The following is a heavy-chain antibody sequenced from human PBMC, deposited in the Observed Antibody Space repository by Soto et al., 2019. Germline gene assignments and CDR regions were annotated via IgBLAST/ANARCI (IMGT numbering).Heavy chain of an antibody. CDR3: AKDRTGVVRFLEWLLYEHY. CDR2: IDGSGGST. Sequence: EVQLLESGGGLVQPGGSLRLSCAASGFTFTNYAMSWVRQAPGKGLEWVSPIDGSGGSTYYADSVKGRFTISRGNSKNTLYLQMNSLRAEDTAVYYCAKDRTGVVRFLEWLLYEHYWGQSTLVPVSS. V-gene: IGHV3-23*01. CDR1: GFTFTNYA. J-gene: IGHJ4*02. D-gene: IGHD3-3*01.